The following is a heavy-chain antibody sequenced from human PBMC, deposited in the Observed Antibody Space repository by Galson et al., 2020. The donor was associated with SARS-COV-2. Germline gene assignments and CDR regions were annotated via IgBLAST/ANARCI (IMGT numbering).Heavy chain of an antibody. CDR3: ARQAADDFNWHYGMDV. CDR2: IHPGDSER. D-gene: IGHD3-9*01. Sequence: GESLKISCKGSGFRFTNYRIAWVRQKPGKGLEWMGIIHPGDSERRYSPSFQGQVTMSADWSTNAAYLRWRSLQASDTAMYYCARQAADDFNWHYGMDVWGQGTTVTVSS. J-gene: IGHJ6*02. CDR1: GFRFTNYR. V-gene: IGHV5-51*01.